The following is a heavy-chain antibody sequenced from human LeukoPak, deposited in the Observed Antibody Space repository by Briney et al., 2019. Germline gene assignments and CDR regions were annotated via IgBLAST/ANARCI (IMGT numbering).Heavy chain of an antibody. CDR3: AKGGGSYSSSWFDY. Sequence: GESLRLSCAASGFTFSSYGMHWVRQAPGKGLEWVAVISYDGSNKYYADSVKGRFTISRDNSKNTLYLQMNSLRAEDTAVYYCAKGGGSYSSSWFDYWGQGTLVTVSS. J-gene: IGHJ4*02. V-gene: IGHV3-30*18. CDR2: ISYDGSNK. CDR1: GFTFSSYG. D-gene: IGHD6-13*01.